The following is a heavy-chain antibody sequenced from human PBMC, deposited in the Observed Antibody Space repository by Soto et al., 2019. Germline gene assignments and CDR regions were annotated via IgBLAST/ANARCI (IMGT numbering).Heavy chain of an antibody. CDR1: GGTFSSYA. CDR3: VRDEFGYCSSTSCYVYEYFQH. CDR2: IIPIFGTA. Sequence: SVKVSCKASGGTFSSYAISWVRQAPGQGLEWMGGIIPIFGTANYAQKFQGRVTITADESTSTAYMELSGLRSEDTAVYYCVRDEFGYCSSTSCYVYEYFQHWGQGTLVTVSS. V-gene: IGHV1-69*13. D-gene: IGHD2-2*03. J-gene: IGHJ1*01.